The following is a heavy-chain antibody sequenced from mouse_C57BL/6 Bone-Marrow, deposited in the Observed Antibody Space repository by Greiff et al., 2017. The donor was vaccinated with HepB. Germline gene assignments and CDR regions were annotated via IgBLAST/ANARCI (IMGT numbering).Heavy chain of an antibody. J-gene: IGHJ3*01. CDR3: ARNDGYYREFAY. CDR2: IYPRSGNT. Sequence: QSGAELARPGASVKLSFKASGYTFTSYGISWVKQRTGQGLEWIGEIYPRSGNTYYNEKFKGKATLTADKSSSTAYMELRSLTSEDSAVYFCARNDGYYREFAYWGQGTLVTVSA. V-gene: IGHV1-81*01. D-gene: IGHD2-3*01. CDR1: GYTFTSYG.